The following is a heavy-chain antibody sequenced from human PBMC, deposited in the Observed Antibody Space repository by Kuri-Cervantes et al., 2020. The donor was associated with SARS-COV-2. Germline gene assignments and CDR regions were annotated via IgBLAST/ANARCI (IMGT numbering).Heavy chain of an antibody. CDR1: GFTFSSYW. Sequence: GESLKISCAASGFTFSSYWMSWVRQAPGKGLEWVANIKQDGSEKYYVDSVKGRFTISRDNAKNSLYLQMSSLRAEDTAVYYCAKIAHVVVIAGAFDLWGQGTMVTVSS. V-gene: IGHV3-7*03. D-gene: IGHD2-21*01. CDR2: IKQDGSEK. CDR3: AKIAHVVVIAGAFDL. J-gene: IGHJ3*01.